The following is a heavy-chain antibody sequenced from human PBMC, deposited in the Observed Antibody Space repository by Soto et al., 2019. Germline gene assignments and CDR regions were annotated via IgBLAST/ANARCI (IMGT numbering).Heavy chain of an antibody. V-gene: IGHV3-74*01. J-gene: IGHJ4*02. CDR2: INTDGSST. Sequence: GRSLRLSCAASGFTFSRFLMHWVRQSPGKGLVWVSRINTDGSSTTYADSVKGRFTISRDNAKNTLYLQMDSLRAEDTGVYYCTRDPGAYSSTWSFYFDSWGQGTLVTVSS. CDR1: GFTFSRFL. D-gene: IGHD6-13*01. CDR3: TRDPGAYSSTWSFYFDS.